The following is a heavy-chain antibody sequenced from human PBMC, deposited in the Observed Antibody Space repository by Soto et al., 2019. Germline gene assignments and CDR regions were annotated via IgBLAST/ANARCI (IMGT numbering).Heavy chain of an antibody. D-gene: IGHD3-10*02. CDR2: IYDTWTT. CDR1: GGPMSENDYY. V-gene: IGHV4-30-4*01. Sequence: QVQLQEAGAGLVRPSQTLTLTGTVSGGPMSENDYYWSWRRQSPGQGLQLTGYIYDTWTTSYSPSLKSRVTMPADTSRDLFSLTLTSMTAAVTAVYFCAGVIVRGGFDSWGTGTLVTVSS. J-gene: IGHJ3*02. CDR3: AGVIVRGGFDS.